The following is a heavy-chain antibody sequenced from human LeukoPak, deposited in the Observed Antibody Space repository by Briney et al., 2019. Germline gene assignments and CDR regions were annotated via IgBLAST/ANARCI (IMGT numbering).Heavy chain of an antibody. J-gene: IGHJ4*02. CDR2: ISHDGSKK. CDR3: AKDRRGFGELLGPFDY. Sequence: PGRSLRLSCAASGFTFSSYAVHWVRQAPGKGLEWVAVISHDGSKKNYADSVKGRFIISRDNSKDTLYLQMNSLRAEDTAVYYCAKDRRGFGELLGPFDYWGQGTLVTVSS. CDR1: GFTFSSYA. V-gene: IGHV3-30*01. D-gene: IGHD3-10*01.